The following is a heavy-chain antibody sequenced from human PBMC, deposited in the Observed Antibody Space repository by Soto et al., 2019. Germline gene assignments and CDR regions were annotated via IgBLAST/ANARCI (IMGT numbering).Heavy chain of an antibody. CDR1: GFTFSNYG. CDR3: ASDRGWTCDY. Sequence: QVQLVESGGGVVQPGRSLRLSCAASGFTFSNYGMHWVRQAPGKGLEWVALISSDGSNKYYPDSVKGRFTFSRDNSKNTLYLQVNSLRPEDTGVYYCASDRGWTCDYWGQGTLVTVSS. V-gene: IGHV3-30*03. J-gene: IGHJ4*02. CDR2: ISSDGSNK. D-gene: IGHD3-10*01.